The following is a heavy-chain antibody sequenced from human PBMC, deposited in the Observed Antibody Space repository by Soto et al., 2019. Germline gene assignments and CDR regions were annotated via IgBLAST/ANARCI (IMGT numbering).Heavy chain of an antibody. CDR3: ARAVYCSGGTCFHGNCDY. CDR1: GYTFTTYY. J-gene: IGHJ4*02. V-gene: IGHV1-46*01. D-gene: IGHD2-15*01. Sequence: QVQLVQSWAEVKRPGSSVKGSCKASGYTFTTYYMHWVRQPPVQGLEWLGIINPNGGSTTCAQKFQGRVTKTRDTSTSTVYLELSSLRSEDTAVYYCARAVYCSGGTCFHGNCDYWGQGTLVTVSA. CDR2: INPNGGST.